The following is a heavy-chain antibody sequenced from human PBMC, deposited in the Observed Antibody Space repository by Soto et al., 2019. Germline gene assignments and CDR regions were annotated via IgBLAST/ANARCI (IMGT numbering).Heavy chain of an antibody. J-gene: IGHJ6*02. D-gene: IGHD5-12*01. CDR3: ASDKDRLQLGGNYYYILDV. CDR1: GGTFSNSA. Sequence: QVQLEQSGAEVKKPGSSVKVSCKASGGTFSNSAISWVRQAPGQGLEWMGGIMPIFRTPDYAQKFQGRVTLTADESTSTAYMELRCLRSDDTAVYYCASDKDRLQLGGNYYYILDVWGQGTTVTVSS. V-gene: IGHV1-69*12. CDR2: IMPIFRTP.